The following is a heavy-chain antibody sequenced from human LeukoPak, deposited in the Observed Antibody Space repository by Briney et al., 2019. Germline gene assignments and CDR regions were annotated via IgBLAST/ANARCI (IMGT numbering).Heavy chain of an antibody. Sequence: GGSLRLSCAASGFTFTSCPMSWVRQAPGKGLEWVSAISASGVRTYYADSVKGRFTISRDNAKNTLYLQVSSLRADDTAVYYCAKDRGILPNWFDPWGQGTLVTVSS. CDR2: ISASGVRT. D-gene: IGHD2-15*01. CDR3: AKDRGILPNWFDP. V-gene: IGHV3-23*01. J-gene: IGHJ5*02. CDR1: GFTFTSCP.